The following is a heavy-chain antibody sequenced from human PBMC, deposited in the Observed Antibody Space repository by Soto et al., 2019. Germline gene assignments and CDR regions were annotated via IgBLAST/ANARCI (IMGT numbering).Heavy chain of an antibody. V-gene: IGHV3-7*05. CDR3: ASRDITMVRGVYHYYGMDV. CDR1: GFTFSSYW. J-gene: IGHJ6*02. Sequence: EVQLVESGGGLVQPGGSLRLSCAASGFTFSSYWMSWVRQAPGKGLEWVANIKQDGSEKYYVDSVKGRFTISRDNAKNSLYLQMNSLRAEDTAVYYCASRDITMVRGVYHYYGMDVWGQGTTVTVSS. D-gene: IGHD3-10*01. CDR2: IKQDGSEK.